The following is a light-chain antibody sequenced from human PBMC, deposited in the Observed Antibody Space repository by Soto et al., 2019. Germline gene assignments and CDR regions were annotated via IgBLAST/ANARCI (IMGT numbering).Light chain of an antibody. V-gene: IGKV1-33*01. CDR1: QDIRKY. CDR3: QHYDNLPPFT. J-gene: IGKJ3*01. CDR2: GAF. Sequence: DIQMTQSPSSLSASVGDRVTITCQASQDIRKYLNWYQQKPGRAPKLLIYGAFNLEPGVPSRFSGSGYGTDFTFTISSLQPEDIATYYCQHYDNLPPFTFGPGTKVAIK.